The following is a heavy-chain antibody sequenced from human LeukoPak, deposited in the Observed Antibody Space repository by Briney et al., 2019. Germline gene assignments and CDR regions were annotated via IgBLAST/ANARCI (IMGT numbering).Heavy chain of an antibody. Sequence: ASVKVSCKASGYTFTDYYMHWVRQAPGQGLEWMGWINPNSGGTVYAQKFQGRVTVTRDTSISTAYMELSRVRSDDTAVYYCARARWDRARYFDYWGQGTLVTVSS. V-gene: IGHV1-2*02. CDR2: INPNSGGT. D-gene: IGHD1-26*01. J-gene: IGHJ4*02. CDR3: ARARWDRARYFDY. CDR1: GYTFTDYY.